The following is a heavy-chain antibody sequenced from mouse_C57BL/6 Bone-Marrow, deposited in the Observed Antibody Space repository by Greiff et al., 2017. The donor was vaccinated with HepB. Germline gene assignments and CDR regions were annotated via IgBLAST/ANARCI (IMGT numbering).Heavy chain of an antibody. D-gene: IGHD1-1*01. J-gene: IGHJ2*01. Sequence: QVQLQQPGAELVKPGASVKMSCKASGYTFTSYWITWVKQRPGQGLEWIGDIYPGSGSTNYNEKFKSKATLTVDTSSSTAYMQLSNLTSEDSAVYYCARDHYYGSSYYFDYWGQGTTLTVSS. CDR1: GYTFTSYW. V-gene: IGHV1-55*01. CDR2: IYPGSGST. CDR3: ARDHYYGSSYYFDY.